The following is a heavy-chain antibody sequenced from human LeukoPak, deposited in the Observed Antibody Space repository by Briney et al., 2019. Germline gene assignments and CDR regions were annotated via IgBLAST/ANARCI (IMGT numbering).Heavy chain of an antibody. V-gene: IGHV1-2*02. J-gene: IGHJ4*02. D-gene: IGHD3-10*01. CDR2: INPNSGGT. CDR3: ARGPMVRGVIIIRSYFDY. Sequence: WGXXXXGQGVEWRGWINPNSGGTNYAQKFQGSVTMPRDTSISTAYMELSRLRSDDTAVYYCARGPMVRGVIIIRSYFDYWGQGTLVTVSS.